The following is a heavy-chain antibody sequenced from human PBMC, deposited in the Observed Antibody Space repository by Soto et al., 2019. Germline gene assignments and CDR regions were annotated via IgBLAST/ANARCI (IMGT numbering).Heavy chain of an antibody. J-gene: IGHJ4*02. CDR2: MNPESGST. Sequence: QVQLVQSGAEVRTPGASVKVSCKASGYSFTSYDINWVRQATGQGPEWMGWMNPESGSTGYVQKFQGRVTMTRNTDTSTAYMELSSLRSEDTAVYYCARSGRGSNVNFDYWGQGSLVTVSS. CDR1: GYSFTSYD. CDR3: ARSGRGSNVNFDY. V-gene: IGHV1-8*01. D-gene: IGHD3-10*01.